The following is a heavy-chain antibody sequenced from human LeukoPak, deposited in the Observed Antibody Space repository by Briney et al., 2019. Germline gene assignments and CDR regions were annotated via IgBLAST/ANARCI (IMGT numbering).Heavy chain of an antibody. Sequence: SETLSLTCTVSGGSISSSSYYWGWIRQPPGKGLEWIGSIYYSRSTYYNPSLKSRVTISVDTSKNQFSLKLSSVTAADTAVYYCARVFDFWSGSHWGQGTLVTVSS. J-gene: IGHJ4*02. CDR2: IYYSRST. CDR3: ARVFDFWSGSH. D-gene: IGHD3-3*01. V-gene: IGHV4-39*01. CDR1: GGSISSSSYY.